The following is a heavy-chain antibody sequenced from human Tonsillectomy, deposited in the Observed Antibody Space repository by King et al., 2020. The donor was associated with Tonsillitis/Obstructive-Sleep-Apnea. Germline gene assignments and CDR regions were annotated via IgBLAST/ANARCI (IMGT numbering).Heavy chain of an antibody. V-gene: IGHV1-58*02. CDR1: GFTFTSSA. Sequence: QLVQSGPEVKKPGTSVKVSCKASGFTFTSSAMQWVRQARGQRLEWIGWIVVGSGNTNYAQKFQERVTITRDMSTSTAYMELSSLRSEDTAVYYCAAETSPYSGSYPVRDAFDIWGQGTMVTVSS. CDR3: AAETSPYSGSYPVRDAFDI. CDR2: IVVGSGNT. D-gene: IGHD1-26*01. J-gene: IGHJ3*02.